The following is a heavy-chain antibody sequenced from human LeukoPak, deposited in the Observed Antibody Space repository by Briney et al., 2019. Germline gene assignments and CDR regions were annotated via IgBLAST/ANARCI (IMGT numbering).Heavy chain of an antibody. Sequence: SETLSLTCAVYGGAFSGYHWTWIRQSPGKGLEWIGDINPSGSTYYNPSLKSRLTISVDTSKNQFSLKLRSVTAADTAVYYCARGRHDITMIVVVMTSVSYYLDVWGKGTTVTVS. CDR1: GGAFSGYH. D-gene: IGHD3-22*01. CDR3: ARGRHDITMIVVVMTSVSYYLDV. V-gene: IGHV4-34*01. CDR2: INPSGST. J-gene: IGHJ6*03.